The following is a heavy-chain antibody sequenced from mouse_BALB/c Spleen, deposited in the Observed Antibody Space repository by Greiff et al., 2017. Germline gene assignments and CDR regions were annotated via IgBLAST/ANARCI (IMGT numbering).Heavy chain of an antibody. D-gene: IGHD4-1*01. CDR1: GFTFSSYT. CDR3: TREGLTVYFDY. J-gene: IGHJ2*01. CDR2: ISSGGSYT. V-gene: IGHV5-6-4*01. Sequence: EVQGVESGGGLVKPGGSLKLSCAASGFTFSSYTMSWVRQTPEKRLEWVATISSGGSYTYYPDSVKGRFTISRDNAKNTLYLQMSSLKSEDTAMYYCTREGLTVYFDYWGQGTTLTVSS.